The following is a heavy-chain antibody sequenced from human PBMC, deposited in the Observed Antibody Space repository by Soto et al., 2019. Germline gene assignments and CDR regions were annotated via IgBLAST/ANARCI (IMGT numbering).Heavy chain of an antibody. CDR3: ARDYGGNSARFDI. J-gene: IGHJ3*02. CDR1: DGKSIDDG. D-gene: IGHD4-17*01. CDR2: GHSSGTT. V-gene: IGHV4-59*01. Sequence: SELLSDRSSVSDGKSIDDGWSWIRQTTGKGLEWIGYGHSSGTTNYNPSLKSRVTISVDTSKNQLSLKVSSMTAADTAVYYCARDYGGNSARFDIWGQGTMVTVSS.